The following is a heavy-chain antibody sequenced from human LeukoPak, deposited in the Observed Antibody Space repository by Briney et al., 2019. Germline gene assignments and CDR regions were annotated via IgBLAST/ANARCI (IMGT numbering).Heavy chain of an antibody. V-gene: IGHV1-8*01. D-gene: IGHD3-22*01. Sequence: ASVKVSCKASGYTFTSYDINWVRQATGQGLEWMGWMNPNSGNTGYARKFQGRVTMTRNTSISTAYMELSSLRSEDTAVYYCARGPRYYYDSSGYDNWGQGTLVTVSS. CDR1: GYTFTSYD. CDR3: ARGPRYYYDSSGYDN. J-gene: IGHJ4*02. CDR2: MNPNSGNT.